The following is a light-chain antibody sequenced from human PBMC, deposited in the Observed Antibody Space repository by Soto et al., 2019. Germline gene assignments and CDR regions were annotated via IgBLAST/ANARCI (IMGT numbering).Light chain of an antibody. J-gene: IGLJ1*01. CDR1: SSDVGRYNF. Sequence: QSALTQPASVSGSSGRSITISCTGTSSDVGRYNFVSWYQQHPGNAPKLLIYAVSDRPSGGSTRFSGSKSGNTASLAISGLQAEDEAGYYCSSFSSGSTQVFGTGTKVTVL. V-gene: IGLV2-14*03. CDR2: AVS. CDR3: SSFSSGSTQV.